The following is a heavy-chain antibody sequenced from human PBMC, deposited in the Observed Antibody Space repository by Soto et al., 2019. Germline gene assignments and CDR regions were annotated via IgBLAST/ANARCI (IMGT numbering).Heavy chain of an antibody. CDR1: GFTFTSYA. Sequence: EVQMLESGGGLVQPGGSLRLSCEVSGFTFTSYAMNWVRQAPGKGLEWVAGMTSSGRGTFYADSVKGRFTISRDNFRNTLYLELSTVREDDTAVYFCAKDLRNIGARPWFKCFDDWGQGTLVTVSS. CDR3: AKDLRNIGARPWFKCFDD. CDR2: MTSSGRGT. J-gene: IGHJ4*02. D-gene: IGHD6-6*01. V-gene: IGHV3-23*01.